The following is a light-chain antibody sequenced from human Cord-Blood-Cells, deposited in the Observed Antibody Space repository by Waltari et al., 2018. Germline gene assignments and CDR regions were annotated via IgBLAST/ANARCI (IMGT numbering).Light chain of an antibody. J-gene: IGLJ3*02. CDR2: DVS. Sequence: QSALTQPASVSGSPGQSITISCTGTSSDVGGYNYVSWYQQHPGKAPKLMIYDVSKRPSGVSNRCSGSKSGNTASLTISGLQAEDEADYYCSSYTSSSKVFGGGTKLTVL. CDR1: SSDVGGYNY. CDR3: SSYTSSSKV. V-gene: IGLV2-14*01.